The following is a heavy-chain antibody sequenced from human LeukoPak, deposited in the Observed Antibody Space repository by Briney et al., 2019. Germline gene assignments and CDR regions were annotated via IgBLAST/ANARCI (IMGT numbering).Heavy chain of an antibody. D-gene: IGHD5-18*01. CDR2: IYQSGST. Sequence: SETLSLTCAVSGGSINSGGYSWSWIRQPPGKGLEWMGYIYQSGSTYYNPSLKSRVTMSVDRSKNHFSLKLNSVTAADTAVYYCARGYGTFDFWGQGILVTVSP. CDR1: GGSINSGGYS. CDR3: ARGYGTFDF. V-gene: IGHV4-30-2*01. J-gene: IGHJ4*02.